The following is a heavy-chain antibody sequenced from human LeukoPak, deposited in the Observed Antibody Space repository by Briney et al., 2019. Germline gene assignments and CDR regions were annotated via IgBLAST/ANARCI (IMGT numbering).Heavy chain of an antibody. J-gene: IGHJ3*02. V-gene: IGHV3-20*04. D-gene: IGHD6-13*01. Sequence: GGSLRLSCAASGFTFDDYGMSWVRQAPGKGLEWVSGINWNGGSTGYADSVKGRFTIPRDNAKNSLYLQMNSLRAGDTALYYCARDTSSSWYSDAFDIWGQGTMVTVSS. CDR3: ARDTSSSWYSDAFDI. CDR1: GFTFDDYG. CDR2: INWNGGST.